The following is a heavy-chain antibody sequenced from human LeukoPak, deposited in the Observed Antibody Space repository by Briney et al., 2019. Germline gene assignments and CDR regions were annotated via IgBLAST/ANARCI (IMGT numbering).Heavy chain of an antibody. CDR1: GFTFSDYY. J-gene: IGHJ3*02. CDR3: ARATISVAYAFDI. D-gene: IGHD6-19*01. Sequence: PGGSLRLSCAASGFTFSDYYMSWIRQAPGKGLEWVSDISSTSIYTNYADSVKGRFTISRDNAKNSLYLQMNSLRAEDTAVYYCARATISVAYAFDIWGQGTMVTVSS. CDR2: ISSTSIYT. V-gene: IGHV3-11*06.